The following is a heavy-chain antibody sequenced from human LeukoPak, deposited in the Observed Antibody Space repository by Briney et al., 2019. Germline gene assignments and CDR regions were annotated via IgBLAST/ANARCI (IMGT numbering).Heavy chain of an antibody. CDR3: AKDKGAMAYHDFWNGAFDI. V-gene: IGHV3-30-3*01. Sequence: GGSLRLSCAASGFTFSSYAMHWVRQAPGKGLEWVAVISYDGSNKYYADSVKGRFTISRDNSKNTLYLQMNNLRAEDTAVYYCAKDKGAMAYHDFWNGAFDIWGQGTMVTVSS. D-gene: IGHD3-3*01. CDR1: GFTFSSYA. J-gene: IGHJ3*02. CDR2: ISYDGSNK.